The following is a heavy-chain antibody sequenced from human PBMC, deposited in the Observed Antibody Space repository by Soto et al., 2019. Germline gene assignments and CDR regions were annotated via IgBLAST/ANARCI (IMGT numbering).Heavy chain of an antibody. Sequence: RVLRLSCAASAFTFSSYAIHWVRQAPGKGLEWVAIIWFDGSNKYYADSVRGRFSISRDNSKNTLFLQMDSLRAEDTAVYYCARGQLAAATTYFDFWGQGTLVTVSS. CDR3: ARGQLAAATTYFDF. V-gene: IGHV3-33*01. J-gene: IGHJ4*02. CDR1: AFTFSSYA. D-gene: IGHD2-15*01. CDR2: IWFDGSNK.